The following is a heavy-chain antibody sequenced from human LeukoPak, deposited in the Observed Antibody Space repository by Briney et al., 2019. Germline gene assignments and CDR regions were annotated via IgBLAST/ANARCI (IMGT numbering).Heavy chain of an antibody. CDR1: GFTFGDYA. V-gene: IGHV3-53*01. J-gene: IGHJ4*02. CDR2: IHTGGST. Sequence: GGSLRLSCTASGFTFGDYAMSWFRQAPGKGLEWVAIIHTGGSTYYAGSVKGRFTISRDNSKNTLYLQMNSLRAEDTAVYFCARGGPIAVAGYYFDYWGQGTLVTVSS. D-gene: IGHD6-19*01. CDR3: ARGGPIAVAGYYFDY.